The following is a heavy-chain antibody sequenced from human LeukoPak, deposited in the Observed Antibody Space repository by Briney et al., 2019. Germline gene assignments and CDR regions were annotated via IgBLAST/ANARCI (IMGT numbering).Heavy chain of an antibody. CDR2: ISGSGGST. Sequence: GGSLRLSCAASGFTFSSYAMSWVRQVPGKGLQWISAISGSGGSTYYADSVKGRFTISRDNSKNTLYLQMNSLRAEDTAVYYCANPQSRGYDYLDYWGQGTLVTVSS. D-gene: IGHD5-12*01. J-gene: IGHJ4*02. CDR1: GFTFSSYA. CDR3: ANPQSRGYDYLDY. V-gene: IGHV3-23*01.